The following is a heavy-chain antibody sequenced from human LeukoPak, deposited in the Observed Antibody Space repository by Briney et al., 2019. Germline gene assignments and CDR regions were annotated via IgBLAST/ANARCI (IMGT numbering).Heavy chain of an antibody. V-gene: IGHV1-18*01. D-gene: IGHD3-22*01. CDR2: ISAYNGNT. J-gene: IGHJ4*02. CDR3: ARVLYYDRSGFDY. Sequence: SLKVSCNGSGYTITRCGISGVRQAPGQGLEKMGLISAYNGNTTYAQKLQGRVTMTTDTSTSTAYMELRSLRSDDTAVYYCARVLYYDRSGFDYWGQGPLVTVSS. CDR1: GYTITRCG.